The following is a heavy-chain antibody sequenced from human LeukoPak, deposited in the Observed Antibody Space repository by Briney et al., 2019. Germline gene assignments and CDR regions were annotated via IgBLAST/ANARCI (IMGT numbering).Heavy chain of an antibody. CDR1: GFTFSTSA. Sequence: GGSLRLSCAASGFTFSTSAMNWVRQVPGKGLEWVSSIDYDSSHIYYAASVRGRFTISRDNARDSVYLQMDSLRAEDMALHYCAKGGGYILFYYSDNWGQGTLVTVSS. CDR2: IDYDSSHI. CDR3: AKGGGYILFYYSDN. V-gene: IGHV3-21*04. D-gene: IGHD5-18*01. J-gene: IGHJ4*02.